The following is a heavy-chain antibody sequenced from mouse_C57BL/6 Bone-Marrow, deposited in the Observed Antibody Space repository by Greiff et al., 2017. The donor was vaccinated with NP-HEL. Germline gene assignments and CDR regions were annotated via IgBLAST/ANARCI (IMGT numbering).Heavy chain of an antibody. J-gene: IGHJ4*01. CDR3: ARGAYYSNFYAMDY. CDR1: GYTFTSYW. D-gene: IGHD2-5*01. CDR2: IHPSDSDT. V-gene: IGHV1-74*01. Sequence: VQLQQPGAELVKPGASVKVSCKASGYTFTSYWMHWVKQRPGQGLEWIGRIHPSDSDTNYNQKFKGKATLTVDKSSSTAYMQLSSLTSEDSAVYYCARGAYYSNFYAMDYWGQGTSVTVSS.